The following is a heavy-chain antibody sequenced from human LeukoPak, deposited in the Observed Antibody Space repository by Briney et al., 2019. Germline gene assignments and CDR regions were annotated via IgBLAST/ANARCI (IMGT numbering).Heavy chain of an antibody. CDR3: TRGAYNYSK. CDR1: GFTFGDYY. Sequence: PGESLRLSCTSYGFTFGDYYMNWVRQAPGKGLEWVGFIRSKGFGGTTEYAASVKGRFTISRDDSKSIAYLQMSSLKTEDTAVYYCTRGAYNYSKWGQGTLVAVSS. CDR2: IRSKGFGGTT. V-gene: IGHV3-49*04. D-gene: IGHD5-18*01. J-gene: IGHJ4*02.